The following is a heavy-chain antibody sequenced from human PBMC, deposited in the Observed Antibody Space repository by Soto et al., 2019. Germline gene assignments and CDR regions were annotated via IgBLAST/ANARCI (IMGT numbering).Heavy chain of an antibody. Sequence: PGWSLRLSCASSRLTFTTYDMHWVRQAPGKGLEWVALIWSDGSRQFYGDSVKGRFTISRDNSKNTLSLQMNSLRVEDTAVYYCAGEPRGGAYDMDVWGQGTTVTVSS. J-gene: IGHJ6*02. CDR1: RLTFTTYD. CDR3: AGEPRGGAYDMDV. CDR2: IWSDGSRQ. V-gene: IGHV3-33*08. D-gene: IGHD3-16*01.